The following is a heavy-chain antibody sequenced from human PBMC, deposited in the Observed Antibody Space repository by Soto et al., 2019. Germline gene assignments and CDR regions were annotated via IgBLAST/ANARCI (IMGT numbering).Heavy chain of an antibody. D-gene: IGHD3-16*01. CDR1: GFTFSDYY. CDR3: ARDTGGSYDY. CDR2: SRNKANSYNT. Sequence: EVQLVQSGGGLVQPGGSLRLSCAASGFTFSDYYMGWVRQVPEKGLEWLGRSRNKANSYNTEYAPSVKGRFSISRDDSKDSMYLQMNSLKSEDSAVYYCARDTGGSYDYWGQGALVTVSS. J-gene: IGHJ4*02. V-gene: IGHV3-72*01.